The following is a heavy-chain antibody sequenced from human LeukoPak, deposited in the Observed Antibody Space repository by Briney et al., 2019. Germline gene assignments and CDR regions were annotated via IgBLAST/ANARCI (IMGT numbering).Heavy chain of an antibody. CDR2: INRDGSER. Sequence: GGSLRLSCAAPGFTFSNYWMTWVRQAPGKGLEWVANINRDGSERYYVDSVKGRFTISRDDAKSSLYLQMNSLRAEDTAVYYCARRNAMDVWGQGTTVIVFS. CDR3: ARRNAMDV. J-gene: IGHJ6*02. CDR1: GFTFSNYW. V-gene: IGHV3-7*03.